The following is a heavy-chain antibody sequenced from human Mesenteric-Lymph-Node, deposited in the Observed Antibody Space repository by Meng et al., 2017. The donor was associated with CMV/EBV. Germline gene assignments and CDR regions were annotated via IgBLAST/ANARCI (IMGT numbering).Heavy chain of an antibody. Sequence: GDSLKISCAASGLTVGDNYMSWVRQAPGQGLEWVSILYTGGNSYYGDSVRGRFTISGDTSKNTLYLQMNSLRIEDTAMYYCARVYSSSSGYAMDVWGQGTTVTVSS. V-gene: IGHV3-66*02. J-gene: IGHJ6*02. CDR1: GLTVGDNY. CDR3: ARVYSSSSGYAMDV. CDR2: LYTGGNS. D-gene: IGHD6-6*01.